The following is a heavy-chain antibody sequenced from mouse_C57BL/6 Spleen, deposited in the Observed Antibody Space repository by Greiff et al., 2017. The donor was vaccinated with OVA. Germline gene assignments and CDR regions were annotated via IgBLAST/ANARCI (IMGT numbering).Heavy chain of an antibody. CDR3: AGLDYYAMDY. J-gene: IGHJ4*01. V-gene: IGHV1-55*01. CDR1: GYTFTSYW. CDR2: IYPGSGST. Sequence: VQLQQPGAELVRPGTSVKLSCKASGYTFTSYWMHWVKQRPGQGLEWIGDIYPGSGSTNYNEKFKSKATLTVDTSSSTAYMQLSSLTSEDSAVYYCAGLDYYAMDYWGQGTSVTVCS.